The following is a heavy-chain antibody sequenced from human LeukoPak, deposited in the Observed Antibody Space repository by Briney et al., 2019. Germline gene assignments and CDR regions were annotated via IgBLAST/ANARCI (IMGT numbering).Heavy chain of an antibody. Sequence: SETLSLTCTVSGGSITPYYWSWIRQPPGKGLEWIGYIYYGGSTSYNPSLKSRVTISLDTSKNQFSLKLRSVTAADTAVYYCARGYSSGVPGYWGQGTLVTVSS. CDR2: IYYGGST. J-gene: IGHJ4*02. V-gene: IGHV4-59*01. CDR3: ARGYSSGVPGY. CDR1: GGSITPYY. D-gene: IGHD6-19*01.